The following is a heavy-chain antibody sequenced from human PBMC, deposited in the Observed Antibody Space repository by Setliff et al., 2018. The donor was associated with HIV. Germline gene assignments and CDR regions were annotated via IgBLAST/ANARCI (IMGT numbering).Heavy chain of an antibody. CDR1: GYSFTNHY. D-gene: IGHD2-21*02. CDR3: ARVRYCGGDCYPDAFDI. V-gene: IGHV1-2*02. J-gene: IGHJ3*02. CDR2: INPNSGGT. Sequence: EASVKVSCKPSGYSFTNHYMHWVRQAPGQGLEWMGVINPNSGGTNYAQKFQGRVTMTRDTSISTVYMELSRLRSDDTAVYYCARVRYCGGDCYPDAFDIWGQGTMVT.